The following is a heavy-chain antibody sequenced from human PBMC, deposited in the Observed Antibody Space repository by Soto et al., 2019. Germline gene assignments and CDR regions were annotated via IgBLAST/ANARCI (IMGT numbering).Heavy chain of an antibody. CDR1: GGSFSGYY. Sequence: QVQLQQWGAGLLKPSETLSLTCAVYGGSFSGYYWSWIRQPPGKGLEWIGEINHSGSTNYNPSLKIGITISVDTSKTQFSLKLSSVTAADTAVYYCARGAVAGGGNWFDPWGQGTLVTVSS. D-gene: IGHD6-19*01. V-gene: IGHV4-34*01. CDR3: ARGAVAGGGNWFDP. CDR2: INHSGST. J-gene: IGHJ5*02.